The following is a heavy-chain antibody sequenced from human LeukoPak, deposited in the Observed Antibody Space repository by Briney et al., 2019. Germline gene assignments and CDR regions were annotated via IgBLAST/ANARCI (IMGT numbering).Heavy chain of an antibody. CDR1: GDTFSSYA. Sequence: GASVKVSCKASGDTFSSYAISWVRQAPGQGLEWRGRIIPILGIANYAQKFQGRVTITADKSTSTAYMELSSLRSEDTAVYYCARYGNGEPPEWGQGTLVTVSS. CDR3: ARYGNGEPPE. D-gene: IGHD4-17*01. V-gene: IGHV1-69*04. CDR2: IIPILGIA. J-gene: IGHJ4*02.